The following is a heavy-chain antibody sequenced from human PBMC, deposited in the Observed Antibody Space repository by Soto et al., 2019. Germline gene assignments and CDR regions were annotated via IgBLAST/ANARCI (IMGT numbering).Heavy chain of an antibody. D-gene: IGHD2-15*01. CDR2: ISWNSATI. CDR1: GFVFDDYG. V-gene: IGHV3-9*01. J-gene: IGHJ3*02. Sequence: EVQLEESGGGLVQPGRSLRLSCAASGFVFDDYGVHWVRQAPGKGLEWGSGISWNSATIGYADSVKGRFTISRDNAKNSLYLQVYSVRAEDKAFYYCVRGRIGFCSGGGCYWDAFDIGGQGTMVTV. CDR3: VRGRIGFCSGGGCYWDAFDI.